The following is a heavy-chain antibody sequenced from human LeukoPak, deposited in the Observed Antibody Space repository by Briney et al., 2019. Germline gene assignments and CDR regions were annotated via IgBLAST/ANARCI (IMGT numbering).Heavy chain of an antibody. CDR2: ISYDGSNK. Sequence: HSGGSLRLSCAASGFTFSSYAMHWVRQAPGKGLEWVAVISYDGSNKYYADSVKGRFTISRDNSKNTLYLQMNSLRAEDTAVYYCAREGSYYHPPYYYYGMDVWGQGTTVTVSS. D-gene: IGHD3-10*01. J-gene: IGHJ6*02. V-gene: IGHV3-30-3*01. CDR1: GFTFSSYA. CDR3: AREGSYYHPPYYYYGMDV.